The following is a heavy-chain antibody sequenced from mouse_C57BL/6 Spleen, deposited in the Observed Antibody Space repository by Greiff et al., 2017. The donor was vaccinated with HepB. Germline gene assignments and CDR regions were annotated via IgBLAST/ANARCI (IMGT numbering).Heavy chain of an antibody. CDR3: TTDYGSPWFAY. D-gene: IGHD1-1*01. J-gene: IGHJ3*01. CDR2: IDPENGDT. V-gene: IGHV14-4*01. CDR1: GFNIKDDY. Sequence: EVQLQQSGAELVRPGASVQLSCTASGFNIKDDYMHWVKQRPEQGLEWIGWIDPENGDTEYASKFQGKATITADPSSNTAYLQLSSLTSEDTAVYYCTTDYGSPWFAYWGQGTLVTVSA.